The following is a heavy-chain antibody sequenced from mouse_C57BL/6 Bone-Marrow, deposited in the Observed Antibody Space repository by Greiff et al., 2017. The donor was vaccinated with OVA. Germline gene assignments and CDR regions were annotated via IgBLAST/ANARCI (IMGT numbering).Heavy chain of an antibody. V-gene: IGHV1-64*01. CDR3: ARCGVYGSSLFDY. CDR2: IHPNSGST. Sequence: QAQLQQPGAELVKPGASVKLSCKASGYTFTSYWMHWVKQRPGQGLEWIGMIHPNSGSTNYNEKFKSKATLTVDKSSSTAYMQLSSLTSEDSAVYYCARCGVYGSSLFDYWGQGTTLTVSS. CDR1: GYTFTSYW. J-gene: IGHJ2*01. D-gene: IGHD1-1*01.